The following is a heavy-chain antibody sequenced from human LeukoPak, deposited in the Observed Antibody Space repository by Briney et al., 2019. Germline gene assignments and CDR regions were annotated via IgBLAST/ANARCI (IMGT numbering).Heavy chain of an antibody. CDR2: IYWDDDK. CDR1: GFSLSTSGVG. Sequence: GSGPTLVKPTQTLTLTCTFSGFSLSTSGVGVGWIRQPPGKALEWLALIYWDDDKRYSPSLKSSLTITKDTSKNQVVLTMTNMDPVDTATYYCAHMIPYQPLGSAFDIWGQGTMVTVSS. CDR3: AHMIPYQPLGSAFDI. D-gene: IGHD2-2*01. V-gene: IGHV2-5*02. J-gene: IGHJ3*02.